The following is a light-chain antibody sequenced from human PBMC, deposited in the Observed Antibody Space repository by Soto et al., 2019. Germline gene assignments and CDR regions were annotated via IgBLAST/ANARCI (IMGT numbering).Light chain of an antibody. J-gene: IGLJ3*02. CDR1: SGYSTYA. Sequence: QLVLTQSPSASASLGASVKFTCTLTSGYSTYAIAWHQQQPEMGPRYLMKVNSDGSHTKGDGIPDRFSGSSSGAERYLTISSLLSEDEADYYCQTWGTGDWVFGGGTQLTVL. CDR3: QTWGTGDWV. V-gene: IGLV4-69*01. CDR2: VNSDGSH.